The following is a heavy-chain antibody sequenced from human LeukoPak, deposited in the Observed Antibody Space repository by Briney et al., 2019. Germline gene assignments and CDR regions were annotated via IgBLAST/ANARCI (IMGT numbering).Heavy chain of an antibody. D-gene: IGHD3-10*01. Sequence: GRSLRLSCAASGFTFSSYDMHWVRQAPGKGLEWVAVISYDGSNKYYADSVKGRFTISRDNSKDTLYLQLNSLRAEDTAVYYCAKGRLLWFGELSPGAFDIWGQGTMVTVSS. CDR3: AKGRLLWFGELSPGAFDI. J-gene: IGHJ3*02. V-gene: IGHV3-30*18. CDR1: GFTFSSYD. CDR2: ISYDGSNK.